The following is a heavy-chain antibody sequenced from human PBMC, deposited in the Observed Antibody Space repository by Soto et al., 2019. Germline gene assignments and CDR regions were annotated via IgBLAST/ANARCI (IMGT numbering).Heavy chain of an antibody. CDR1: GGTFSSYA. J-gene: IGHJ5*02. CDR2: IIPIFGTA. V-gene: IGHV1-69*12. Sequence: QVQLVQSGAEVKKPGSSVKVSCKASGGTFSSYAISWVRQAPGQGLEWMGGIIPIFGTANYAQKFQGRVTITADESTSTAYMELSSLRSEDTAVYYCAREGYSLRGGKPNWFDPWGQGTLVTVSS. D-gene: IGHD5-18*01. CDR3: AREGYSLRGGKPNWFDP.